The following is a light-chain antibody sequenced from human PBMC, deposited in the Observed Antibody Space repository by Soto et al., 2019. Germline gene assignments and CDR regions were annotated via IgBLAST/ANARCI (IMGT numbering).Light chain of an antibody. Sequence: QSALTQPASVSGSPGQSITISCTGTSSDVGDNYVSWYQQHPGKAPKLMIYDVSSRPSGVSNRFSASKSGNTASLTISGLQAEDESDYYCSSYTSSSTLVVFGGGTKLTVL. V-gene: IGLV2-14*01. J-gene: IGLJ2*01. CDR1: SSDVGDNY. CDR3: SSYTSSSTLVV. CDR2: DVS.